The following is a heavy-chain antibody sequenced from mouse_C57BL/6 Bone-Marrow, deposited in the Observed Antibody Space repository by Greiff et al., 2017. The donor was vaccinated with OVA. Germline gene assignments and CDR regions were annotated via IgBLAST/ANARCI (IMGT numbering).Heavy chain of an antibody. V-gene: IGHV1-74*01. Sequence: QVHVKQPGADLVKPGASVKVSCKASGYTFTSYWMHWVKQRPGQGLEWIGRIHPSDSDTNYNQKFKGKATLTVDKSSSTAYMQLSSLTSEDSAVYYCAIFPYYYGSSSYWGQGTLVTVSA. CDR2: IHPSDSDT. J-gene: IGHJ3*01. D-gene: IGHD1-1*01. CDR1: GYTFTSYW. CDR3: AIFPYYYGSSSY.